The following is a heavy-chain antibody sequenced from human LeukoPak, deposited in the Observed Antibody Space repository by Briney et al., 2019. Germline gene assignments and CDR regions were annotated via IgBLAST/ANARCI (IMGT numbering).Heavy chain of an antibody. V-gene: IGHV3-9*01. J-gene: IGHJ4*02. CDR1: GFTVSSNY. D-gene: IGHD2-15*01. CDR2: ISWSSGSI. CDR3: AKDRETTRGQSYFDY. Sequence: GGSLRLSCAASGFTVSSNYMSWVRQAPGKGLEWVSGISWSSGSIGYADSVKGRFTISRDNAKNSLYLQMDSLRAEDTALYYCAKDRETTRGQSYFDYWGQGTLVTVSS.